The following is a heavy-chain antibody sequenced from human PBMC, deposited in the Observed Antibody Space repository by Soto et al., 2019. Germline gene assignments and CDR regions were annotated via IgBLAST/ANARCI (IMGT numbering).Heavy chain of an antibody. CDR1: GGTFSSYA. J-gene: IGHJ4*02. V-gene: IGHV1-69*01. D-gene: IGHD3-10*01. Sequence: QVQLVQSGAEVKKPGSSVKVSCKASGGTFSSYAISWVRQAPGQGLEWMGGIIPIFGTANYAQKFQGRVTITADESTSTDYMELSSLRSEDTAVYYCARNLYYYGSGSHDYWGQGTLVTVFS. CDR3: ARNLYYYGSGSHDY. CDR2: IIPIFGTA.